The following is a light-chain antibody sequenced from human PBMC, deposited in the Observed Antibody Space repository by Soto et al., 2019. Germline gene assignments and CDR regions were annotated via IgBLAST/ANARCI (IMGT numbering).Light chain of an antibody. CDR2: KAS. CDR1: QSINTW. Sequence: DIQMTQSPSTLSASVGDRLTITCRASQSINTWLAWYQQKPGKAPKILIYKASFLESEVPSRFSGSGSGTEFTLSISSLQPEDFATYYCQQYDSYPVTFGGGTRVEVK. V-gene: IGKV1-5*03. CDR3: QQYDSYPVT. J-gene: IGKJ4*01.